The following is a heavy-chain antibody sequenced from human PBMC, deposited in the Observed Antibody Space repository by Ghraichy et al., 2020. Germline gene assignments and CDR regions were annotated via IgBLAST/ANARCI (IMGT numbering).Heavy chain of an antibody. Sequence: SETLSLTCTVSGGSISSYYWSWIRQPAGKGLEWIGRIYTSGSTNYNPSLKSRVTMSVDTSKNQFSLKLSSVTAADTAVYYCARDATLPGIAAAGIKGSEGSLDYWGQGTLVIVSS. CDR3: ARDATLPGIAAAGIKGSEGSLDY. D-gene: IGHD6-13*01. CDR2: IYTSGST. V-gene: IGHV4-4*07. J-gene: IGHJ4*02. CDR1: GGSISSYY.